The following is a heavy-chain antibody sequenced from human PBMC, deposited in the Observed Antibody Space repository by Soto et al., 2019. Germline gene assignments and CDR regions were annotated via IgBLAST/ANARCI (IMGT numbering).Heavy chain of an antibody. CDR3: AHGSGWLFDY. V-gene: IGHV2-5*02. J-gene: IGHJ4*02. CDR1: GFSLNERAVG. D-gene: IGHD6-19*01. Sequence: KESGPTLVKPTQTLTLTCTFSGFSLNERAVGVGWIRQPPGKALEWLAFTYWDDDNHYSPSLKNRLTITKDTSKNQVVLTMTNTDPADTATYYCAHGSGWLFDYWGQGTQVTVSS. CDR2: TYWDDDN.